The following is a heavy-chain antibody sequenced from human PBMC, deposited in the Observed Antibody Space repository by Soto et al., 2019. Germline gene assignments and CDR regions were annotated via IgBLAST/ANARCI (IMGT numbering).Heavy chain of an antibody. D-gene: IGHD3-22*01. J-gene: IGHJ4*02. CDR2: ISHSGNT. V-gene: IGHV4-30-2*01. CDR1: GGSITSGRNS. CDR3: AGVGQYNYFDRSDYNPYYFDS. Sequence: QLQLQESGSGLVKPSETLSLTCAVSGGSITSGRNSWTWIRQTPGKGLEWTGSISHSGNTDYRSSLKNRITNSLDSSNNQFSLRLNSATAADTDVYYCAGVGQYNYFDRSDYNPYYFDSWGQGTLVTVSS.